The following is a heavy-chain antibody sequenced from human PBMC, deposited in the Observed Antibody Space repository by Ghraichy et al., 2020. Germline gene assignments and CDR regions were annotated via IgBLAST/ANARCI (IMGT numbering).Heavy chain of an antibody. CDR2: IYSGGST. Sequence: GGSLRLSCAASGFTVSSNYMSWVRQAPGKGLEWVSVIYSGGSTYYADSVKGRFTISRDNSKNTLYLQMNSLRAEDTAVYYCASNSRYSYYFDYWGQGTLVTVSS. D-gene: IGHD2-15*01. V-gene: IGHV3-53*01. J-gene: IGHJ4*02. CDR3: ASNSRYSYYFDY. CDR1: GFTVSSNY.